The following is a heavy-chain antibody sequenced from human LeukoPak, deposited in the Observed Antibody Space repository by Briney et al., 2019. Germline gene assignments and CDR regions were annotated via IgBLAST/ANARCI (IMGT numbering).Heavy chain of an antibody. V-gene: IGHV3-30-3*01. CDR1: GYTFSSYA. CDR2: ISYDGSNK. D-gene: IGHD3-22*01. CDR3: ARSARITMIVVI. J-gene: IGHJ3*02. Sequence: GGSLRLSCAASGYTFSSYAMHWVRQAPGKGLEWVAVISYDGSNKYYADSVKGRFTISRDNSKNTLYLQMNSLRAEDTAVYYCARSARITMIVVIWGQGTMVTVSS.